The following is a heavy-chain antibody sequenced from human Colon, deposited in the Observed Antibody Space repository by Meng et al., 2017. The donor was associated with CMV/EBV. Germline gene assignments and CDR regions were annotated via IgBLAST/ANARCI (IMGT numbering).Heavy chain of an antibody. V-gene: IGHV5-51*01. J-gene: IGHJ4*03. CDR1: GYSFGDYW. CDR3: VRHRGYEM. D-gene: IGHD2-2*01. Sequence: GGSLRLSCRNLGYSFGDYWLGWVRQVPGKGLEWMGIIRPDGSDAQYSPSVHGQVTMSVDTSDNTAYLQWANLKASDTAFYFCVRHRGYEMWGQGTLVTVSS. CDR2: IRPDGSDA.